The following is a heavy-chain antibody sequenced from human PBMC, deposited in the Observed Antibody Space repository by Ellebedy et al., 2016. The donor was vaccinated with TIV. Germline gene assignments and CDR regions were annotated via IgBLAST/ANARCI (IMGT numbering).Heavy chain of an antibody. D-gene: IGHD3-22*01. J-gene: IGHJ6*02. CDR2: MNPNSGHR. V-gene: IGHV1-8*01. Sequence: AASVKVSCKASGYTFTSYDINWVRQATGQGLEWMGWMNPNSGHRGYAQKLQGIVNMTRDTSTSTAYMEVTSLRSEDKAVYYCARSKSLIYQYDNKCRSYYYALDAWGQGTTVTVS. CDR1: GYTFTSYD. CDR3: ARSKSLIYQYDNKCRSYYYALDA.